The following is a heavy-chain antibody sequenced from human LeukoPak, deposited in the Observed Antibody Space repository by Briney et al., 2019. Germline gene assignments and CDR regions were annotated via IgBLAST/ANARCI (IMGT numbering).Heavy chain of an antibody. D-gene: IGHD3-9*01. CDR1: GFTFSNAW. Sequence: GGSLRLSCAASGFTFSNAWMSWDRQAPGKGLGWVGRIKSKTDGGTTDYAAPVKGRLTISRDDSKNTLYLQMNSLKTEDTAVYYCTTDAYYNILTGTIDYWGQGTLVTVSS. CDR3: TTDAYYNILTGTIDY. CDR2: IKSKTDGGTT. V-gene: IGHV3-15*01. J-gene: IGHJ4*02.